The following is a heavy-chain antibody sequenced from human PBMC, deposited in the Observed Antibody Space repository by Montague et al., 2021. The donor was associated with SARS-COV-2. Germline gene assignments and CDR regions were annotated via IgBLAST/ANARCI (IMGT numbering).Heavy chain of an antibody. D-gene: IGHD6-13*01. V-gene: IGHV3-30*04. CDR2: ISYDGTNE. Sequence: SLRLSCAASEFTFSSYAMHWVRQAPGKGLEWVAVISYDGTNEYYAGSVKGRFTISRDNSKNTLYLQMNSLRAEDTAVYYCAREGITAAGKDFDYWGQGTLVTVSS. CDR1: EFTFSSYA. CDR3: AREGITAAGKDFDY. J-gene: IGHJ4*02.